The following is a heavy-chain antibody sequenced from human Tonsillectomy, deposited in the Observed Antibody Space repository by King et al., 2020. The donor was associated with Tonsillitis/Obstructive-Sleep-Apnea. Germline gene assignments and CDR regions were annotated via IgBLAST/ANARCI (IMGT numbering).Heavy chain of an antibody. CDR3: AHIQGYCTGGNCPRWFDP. CDR1: GFSLSTNGVG. J-gene: IGHJ5*02. D-gene: IGHD2-8*02. CDR2: IYWDDDK. V-gene: IGHV2-5*02. Sequence: ITLKESGPTLVKPTQTLTLTCTFSGFSLSTNGVGVGWIRQPPGKALEWLALIYWDDDKLYNTSLKSRLTITKDTSKNQVVLTMTNMDPVDTATYYCAHIQGYCTGGNCPRWFDPWGQGTLVTVSS.